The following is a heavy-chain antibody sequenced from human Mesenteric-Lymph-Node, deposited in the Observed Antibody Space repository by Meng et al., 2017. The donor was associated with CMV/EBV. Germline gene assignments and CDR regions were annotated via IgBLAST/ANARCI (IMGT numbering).Heavy chain of an antibody. CDR2: IRYDGTEK. Sequence: GESLKISCAASGFTLRGYGIHWVRQPPGKGLEWVAFIRYDGTEKYYRDSVKGRFSISRDNSKDTLYLQMNSLRPDDTAIYYCAKDPHVLWSGKNWADSWGQGTLVTVSS. CDR3: AKDPHVLWSGKNWADS. CDR1: GFTLRGYG. V-gene: IGHV3-30*02. J-gene: IGHJ5*01. D-gene: IGHD3-3*01.